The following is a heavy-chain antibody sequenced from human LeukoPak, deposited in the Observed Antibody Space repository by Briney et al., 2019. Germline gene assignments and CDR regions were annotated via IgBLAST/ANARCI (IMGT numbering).Heavy chain of an antibody. Sequence: GGSLRLSCAASRFTFTTYSMNWVRQAPGKGLEWISYISSSSSTIYYADSVKGRFTISRDNAKNSLYLQMNSLRDEDTAVYYCARDRYYGSGDYQLFRGNFDYWGQGTLVTVSS. CDR3: ARDRYYGSGDYQLFRGNFDY. CDR2: ISSSSSTI. J-gene: IGHJ4*02. CDR1: RFTFTTYS. D-gene: IGHD3-10*01. V-gene: IGHV3-48*02.